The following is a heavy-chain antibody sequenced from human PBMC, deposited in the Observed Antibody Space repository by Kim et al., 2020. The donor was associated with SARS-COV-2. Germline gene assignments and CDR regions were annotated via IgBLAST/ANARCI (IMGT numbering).Heavy chain of an antibody. D-gene: IGHD6-19*01. CDR1: GFSLSTYA. Sequence: GGSLRLSCVASGFSLSTYAMTWVRQAPGKGLEWVSSLRFTGDTTYYADSVQGRFTISRDNSKNTLYLQMNSLSVEDTAIYYCAKAVRQNYYFYYGLDVWGQGTTVTVSS. CDR2: LRFTGDTT. V-gene: IGHV3-23*01. J-gene: IGHJ6*02. CDR3: AKAVRQNYYFYYGLDV.